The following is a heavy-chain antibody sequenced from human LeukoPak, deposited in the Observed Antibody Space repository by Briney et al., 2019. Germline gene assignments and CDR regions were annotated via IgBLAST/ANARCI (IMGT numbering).Heavy chain of an antibody. Sequence: GGSLRLSCAASGFTFSSYGMHWVRQAPGKGLEWVAVILSDGSKEFYTDSVKGRFTISRDNSKNTLYLQMNSLRAEDTAVYYCARESPPTYGSDAFDIWGQGTMVTVSS. J-gene: IGHJ3*02. D-gene: IGHD3-10*01. CDR1: GFTFSSYG. V-gene: IGHV3-33*01. CDR3: ARESPPTYGSDAFDI. CDR2: ILSDGSKE.